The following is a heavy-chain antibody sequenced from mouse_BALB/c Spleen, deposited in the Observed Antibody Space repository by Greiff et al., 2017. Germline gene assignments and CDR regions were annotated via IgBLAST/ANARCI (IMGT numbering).Heavy chain of an antibody. CDR1: GFTFSSYA. D-gene: IGHD2-3*01. V-gene: IGHV5-6-5*01. Sequence: EVMLVESGGGLVKPGGSLKLSCAASGFTFSSYAMSWVRQTPEKRLEWVASISSGGSTYYPDSVKGRFTISRDNARNILYLQMSSLRFEDTAMYYCARAYDGYAMDYWGQGTSVTVSS. CDR2: ISSGGST. CDR3: ARAYDGYAMDY. J-gene: IGHJ4*01.